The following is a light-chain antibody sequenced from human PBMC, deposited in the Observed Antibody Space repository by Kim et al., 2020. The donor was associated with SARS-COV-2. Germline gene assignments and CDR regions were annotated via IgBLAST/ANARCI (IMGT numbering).Light chain of an antibody. J-gene: IGKJ3*01. CDR3: QQRSNWPPLFT. CDR1: QSVSSY. V-gene: IGKV3-11*01. Sequence: PGDSATLPCRASQSVSSYLAWYQQKPGQAPRLLIYDASNRATGIPARFSGSGSGTDFTLTISSLEPEDFAVYYCQQRSNWPPLFTFGPGTKVDIK. CDR2: DAS.